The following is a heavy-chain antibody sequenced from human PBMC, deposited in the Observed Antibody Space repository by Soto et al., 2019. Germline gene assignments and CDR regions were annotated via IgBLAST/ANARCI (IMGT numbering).Heavy chain of an antibody. J-gene: IGHJ4*02. D-gene: IGHD6-13*01. Sequence: PSETLSLTCTVPGGYISSGGYYWSWIRQHPGKGLEWIGYIYYSGGTYYNPSLKSRVTISVDTSKNQFSLKLSSVTAADTAVYYCAREYSSPFDYWGQGTLVTVSS. CDR1: GGYISSGGYY. V-gene: IGHV4-31*03. CDR2: IYYSGGT. CDR3: AREYSSPFDY.